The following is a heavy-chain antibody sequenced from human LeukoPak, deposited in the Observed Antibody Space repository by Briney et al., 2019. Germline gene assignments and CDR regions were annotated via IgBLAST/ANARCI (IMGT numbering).Heavy chain of an antibody. V-gene: IGHV3-23*01. CDR3: AKGPRDPTEYCSRGTCSPTYDV. CDR2: ISGSGGST. Sequence: GGSLRLSCAASGFTFSSYAMSWVRQAPGKGLEWVSAISGSGGSTYYADSVKGRFTISRDNAQNSLYLQMNSLRADDTAIYYCAKGPRDPTEYCSRGTCSPTYDVWGQGTLVTVSS. J-gene: IGHJ4*02. CDR1: GFTFSSYA. D-gene: IGHD2-15*01.